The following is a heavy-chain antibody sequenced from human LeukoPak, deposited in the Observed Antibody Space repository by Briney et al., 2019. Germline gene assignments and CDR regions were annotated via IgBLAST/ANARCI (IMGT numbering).Heavy chain of an antibody. CDR2: IIPIFGTA. Sequence: GASVKVSCKASGGTFSSYAISWVRQAPGQGPEWMGGIIPIFGTANYAQKFQGRVTITADKSTSTAYMELSSLRSEDTAVYYCARGGWTGGGIYYYMDVWGKGTTVTVSS. D-gene: IGHD6-13*01. V-gene: IGHV1-69*06. J-gene: IGHJ6*03. CDR1: GGTFSSYA. CDR3: ARGGWTGGGIYYYMDV.